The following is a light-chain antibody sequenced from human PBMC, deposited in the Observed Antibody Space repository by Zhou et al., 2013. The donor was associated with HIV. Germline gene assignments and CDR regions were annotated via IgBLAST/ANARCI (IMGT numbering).Light chain of an antibody. J-gene: IGKJ4*01. V-gene: IGKV3D-20*02. CDR2: DTS. CDR1: QSISGSY. Sequence: EIVLTQSPDTLSLSPGERATLSCRASQSISGSYLAWYQQKPGQAPRLLIYDTSSRAAGIPARFSGSGSGTDFTLTISSLEPEDFAVYYCQQRSNSFGGGTKVE. CDR3: QQRSNS.